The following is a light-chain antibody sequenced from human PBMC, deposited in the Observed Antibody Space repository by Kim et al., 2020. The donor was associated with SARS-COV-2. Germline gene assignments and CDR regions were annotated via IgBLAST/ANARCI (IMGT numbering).Light chain of an antibody. CDR1: QSISSW. CDR2: DAS. Sequence: DIQMTQSPSTLSASVGDRVTITCRASQSISSWLAWYQQKPGKSPKLLIYDASSLESGVPSRFSGSGSGTEFTLTISSLQPDDFATYYCQQYNSYPLTFGQGTKVEIK. J-gene: IGKJ1*01. V-gene: IGKV1-5*01. CDR3: QQYNSYPLT.